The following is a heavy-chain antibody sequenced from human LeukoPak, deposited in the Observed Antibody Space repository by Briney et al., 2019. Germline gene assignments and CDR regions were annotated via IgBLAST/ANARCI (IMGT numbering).Heavy chain of an antibody. Sequence: SETLSLTCTVSGGSISSGGYYWSWIRQPPGKGLEWIGYIYHSGSTYYNASLKSRVTISVDTSKNQFYLTLSSVTAADTAVYYCTRDFFEWGQGTLVTVSS. CDR1: GGSISSGGYY. J-gene: IGHJ4*02. V-gene: IGHV4-30-2*01. CDR3: TRDFFE. CDR2: IYHSGST.